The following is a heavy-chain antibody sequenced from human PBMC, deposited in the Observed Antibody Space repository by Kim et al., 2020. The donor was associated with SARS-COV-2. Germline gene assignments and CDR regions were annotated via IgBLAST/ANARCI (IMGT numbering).Heavy chain of an antibody. Sequence: GGSLRLSCAASGFTFSSYAMHWVRQAPGKGLEWVAVISYDGSNKYYADSVKGRFTISRDNSKNTLYLQMNSLRAEDTAVYYCARDPQCERYFYYWGQGTL. D-gene: IGHD6-19*01. CDR1: GFTFSSYA. V-gene: IGHV3-30*04. CDR2: ISYDGSNK. J-gene: IGHJ4*02. CDR3: ARDPQCERYFYY.